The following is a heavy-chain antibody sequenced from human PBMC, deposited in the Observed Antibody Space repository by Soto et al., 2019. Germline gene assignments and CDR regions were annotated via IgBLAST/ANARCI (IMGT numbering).Heavy chain of an antibody. CDR2: ASVSGGSA. CDR1: GFTFNTYA. V-gene: IGHV3-23*01. J-gene: IGHJ4*02. D-gene: IGHD3-9*01. Sequence: GGSLRLSCAASGFTFNTYAMAWVRQAPGKGLEWVSGASVSGGSAKYADSVKGRFTISRDNSRNTLYLQMNSLGDEDTAVYYCAKGGLRYFDWSLCYDYWGQGIMVTVSS. CDR3: AKGGLRYFDWSLCYDY.